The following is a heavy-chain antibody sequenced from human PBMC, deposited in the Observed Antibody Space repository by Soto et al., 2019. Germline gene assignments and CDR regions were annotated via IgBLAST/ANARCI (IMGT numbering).Heavy chain of an antibody. Sequence: QVQLVESGGGVVQPGRSLRLSCAASGFTFSSYGMHWVRQAPGKGLEWVAVTSYDGSNKYYADSVKGRFTISRDNSKNTLYLQMNSLRAEDTAVYYCAKDLVAVAGTFDYWGQGTLVTVSS. CDR1: GFTFSSYG. D-gene: IGHD6-19*01. V-gene: IGHV3-30*18. CDR3: AKDLVAVAGTFDY. J-gene: IGHJ4*02. CDR2: TSYDGSNK.